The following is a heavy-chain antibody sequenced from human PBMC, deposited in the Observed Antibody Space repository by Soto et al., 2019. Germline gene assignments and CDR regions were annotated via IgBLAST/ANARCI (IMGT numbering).Heavy chain of an antibody. CDR2: ISYDGSNK. CDR1: GFTFSSYA. J-gene: IGHJ6*02. Sequence: GGSLRLSCAASGFTFSSYAMHWVRQAPGKGLEWVAVISYDGSNKYYADSVKGRFTISRDNSKNTLYLQMNSLRAEDTAVYYCARGTVTTYYYYGMDVWGQGTTVTVSS. CDR3: ARGTVTTYYYYGMDV. D-gene: IGHD4-4*01. V-gene: IGHV3-30-3*01.